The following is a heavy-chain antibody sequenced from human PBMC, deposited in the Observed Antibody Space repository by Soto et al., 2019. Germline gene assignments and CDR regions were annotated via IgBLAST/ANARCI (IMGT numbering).Heavy chain of an antibody. CDR3: AKESILRYFDFDY. J-gene: IGHJ4*02. D-gene: IGHD3-9*01. CDR2: VTDSGGST. V-gene: IGHV3-23*01. CDR1: GFTFTRYA. Sequence: PGGSLRLSCAASGFTFTRYAMSWVRQAPGKGLEWVSAVTDSGGSTYYADSVRGRFTISRDNSKDTLYLQMNSLRAEDTALYYCAKESILRYFDFDYWGQGTLVTVSS.